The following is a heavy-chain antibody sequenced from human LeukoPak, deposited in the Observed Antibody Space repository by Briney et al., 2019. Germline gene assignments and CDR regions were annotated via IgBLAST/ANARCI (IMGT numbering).Heavy chain of an antibody. CDR2: ISDIGSI. J-gene: IGHJ2*01. CDR3: ARSREGYSYGSYWYFDL. Sequence: PSETLSLTCTVSGGSISSYYWSWIRQPPGKGLEWIAYISDIGSINYNPSLKSRVTISLDTSKNQFSLKLSSVTAADTAVYYCARSREGYSYGSYWYFDLWGRGTLVTVSS. CDR1: GGSISSYY. V-gene: IGHV4-59*12. D-gene: IGHD5-18*01.